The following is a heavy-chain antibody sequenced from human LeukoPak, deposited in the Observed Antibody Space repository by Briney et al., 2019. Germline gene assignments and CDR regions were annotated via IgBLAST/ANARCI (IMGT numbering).Heavy chain of an antibody. D-gene: IGHD3-22*01. CDR3: ARGDNSGYYYDY. J-gene: IGHJ4*02. Sequence: GGSLRLSCAASGFTFSSYAMHWVRQAPGKGLEWVSSISSSSSYIYYADSVKGRFTISRDNAKNSLYLQMNSLRAEDTAVYYCARGDNSGYYYDYWGQGTLVTVSS. V-gene: IGHV3-21*01. CDR2: ISSSSSYI. CDR1: GFTFSSYA.